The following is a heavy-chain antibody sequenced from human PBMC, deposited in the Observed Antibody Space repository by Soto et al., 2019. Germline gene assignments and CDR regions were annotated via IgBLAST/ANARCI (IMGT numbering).Heavy chain of an antibody. CDR2: INAGNGNT. CDR1: GYTFTSYA. Sequence: QVQLVQSGAEVKKPGASVKVSCKASGYTFTSYAMHWVRQAPGQRLEWMGWINAGNGNTKYSQKFQGRVTITRDTSTSTAYMELRSLRSDDTAVYYCARDHYCSGGSCYEYYGMDVWGQGTTVTVSS. J-gene: IGHJ6*02. V-gene: IGHV1-3*01. CDR3: ARDHYCSGGSCYEYYGMDV. D-gene: IGHD2-15*01.